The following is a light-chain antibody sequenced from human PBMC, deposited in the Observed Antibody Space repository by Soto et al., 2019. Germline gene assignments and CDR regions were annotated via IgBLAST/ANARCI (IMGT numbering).Light chain of an antibody. J-gene: IGKJ5*01. CDR1: QDIRGA. Sequence: AIQLTQSPSSLSASVGDRVTITCRASQDIRGALAWYQQKPGKAPKFLIFDVSTLQSGVPSRFSGSGSGTDFTLTISSLQPEDFGTYYCQQFNTDPITIGQGTRLEIK. CDR2: DVS. V-gene: IGKV1-13*02. CDR3: QQFNTDPIT.